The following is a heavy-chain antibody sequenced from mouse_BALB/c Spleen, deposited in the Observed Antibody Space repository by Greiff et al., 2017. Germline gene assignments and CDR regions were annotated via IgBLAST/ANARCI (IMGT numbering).Heavy chain of an antibody. CDR1: GYTFTNYG. J-gene: IGHJ1*01. D-gene: IGHD1-1*01. CDR2: INTYTGEP. V-gene: IGHV9-1*02. CDR3: ARGSIDYYGSSHWYFDV. Sequence: LMESGPELKKPGETVKISCKASGYTFTNYGMNWVKQAPGKGLKWMGWINTYTGEPTYADDFKGRFAFSLETSASTAYLQINNLKNEDMATYFCARGSIDYYGSSHWYFDVWGAGTTVTVSS.